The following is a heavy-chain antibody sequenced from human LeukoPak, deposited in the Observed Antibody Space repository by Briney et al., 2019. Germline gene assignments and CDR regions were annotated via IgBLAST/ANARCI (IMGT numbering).Heavy chain of an antibody. CDR1: GFTFSSYG. Sequence: PGGSLRLSCAASGFTFSSYGISWVRQAPGKGLEWVSCISSSGGSTYYADSVKGRLTISRDSSQNMLYLQMNSLRAEDTAVYYCAKPTLGDVIDAFDIWGQGTMVTVSS. J-gene: IGHJ3*02. CDR2: ISSSGGST. CDR3: AKPTLGDVIDAFDI. D-gene: IGHD3-10*01. V-gene: IGHV3-23*01.